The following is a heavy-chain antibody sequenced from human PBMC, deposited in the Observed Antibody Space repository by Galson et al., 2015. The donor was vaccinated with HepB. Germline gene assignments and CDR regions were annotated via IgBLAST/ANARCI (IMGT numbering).Heavy chain of an antibody. CDR3: LGFPRY. CDR2: IYSVGTT. Sequence: SLRLSCAASGFTVTKNHMTWVRQAPGKGLEWLSIIYSVGTTYYADSVKGRFTISRDNSKNTLYLQMNSLRAEDTAIYYCLGFPRYWGQGTLVTVAS. J-gene: IGHJ4*02. V-gene: IGHV3-53*01. CDR1: GFTVTKNH. D-gene: IGHD2-15*01.